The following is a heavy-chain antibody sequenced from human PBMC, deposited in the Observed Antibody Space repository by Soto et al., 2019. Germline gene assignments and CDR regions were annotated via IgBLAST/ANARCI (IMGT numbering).Heavy chain of an antibody. CDR2: IIPIFGTA. CDR1: GGTFSRHA. Sequence: QVQLVQSGAEVRKPGSSVKVSCKASGGTFSRHAISWVRQAPGQGLEWMGGIIPIFGTANHAQKFQGRVTIIAEESTSTVYRELSSLRAEDTAMYYCARKRDYYDSSGYYGGFDYWGQGTLVTVSS. V-gene: IGHV1-69*01. J-gene: IGHJ4*02. CDR3: ARKRDYYDSSGYYGGFDY. D-gene: IGHD3-22*01.